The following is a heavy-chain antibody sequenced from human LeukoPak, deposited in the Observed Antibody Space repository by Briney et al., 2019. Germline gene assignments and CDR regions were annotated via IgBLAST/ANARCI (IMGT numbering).Heavy chain of an antibody. J-gene: IGHJ6*02. V-gene: IGHV3-23*01. CDR3: AKKLGNYGDYVLNYYYYYGMDV. CDR2: ISGSGGST. Sequence: PGGSLRLSCAASGFTFSSYAMSWVRQAPGKGLEWVSAISGSGGSTYYADSVKGRFTISRDNSKNTLYLQMNSLRAEDTAVYYCAKKLGNYGDYVLNYYYYYGMDVWGQGTTVTVSS. CDR1: GFTFSSYA. D-gene: IGHD4-17*01.